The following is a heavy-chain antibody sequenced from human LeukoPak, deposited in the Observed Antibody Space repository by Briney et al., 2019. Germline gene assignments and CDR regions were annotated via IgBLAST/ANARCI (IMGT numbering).Heavy chain of an antibody. CDR2: IYSGGST. V-gene: IGHV3-66*01. J-gene: IGHJ5*02. CDR1: GFTVSSNY. Sequence: GGSLRLSCAASGFTVSSNYMSWVRQAPGKGLEWVSVIYSGGSTYYADSVKGRFTISRDNSKNTRYLQMNSLRAEDTAVYYCARDGSQGYCSGGSCNNWFDPWGQGTLVTVSS. CDR3: ARDGSQGYCSGGSCNNWFDP. D-gene: IGHD2-15*01.